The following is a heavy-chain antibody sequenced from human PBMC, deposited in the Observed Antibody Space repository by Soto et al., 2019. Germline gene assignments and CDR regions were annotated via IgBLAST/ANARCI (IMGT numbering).Heavy chain of an antibody. Sequence: QVQLVQSGAEVKKPGASVKVSCKASGYTFTGYYMHWVRQAPGQGLEWMGWINPNSGGTNYAQKFQGWVTMTRDTSFSTPYMGRSRLRSDDTAVYYWARSLVEMALAPFGYWGKGPLVTVSS. CDR2: INPNSGGT. CDR3: ARSLVEMALAPFGY. V-gene: IGHV1-2*04. CDR1: GYTFTGYY. J-gene: IGHJ4*02. D-gene: IGHD2-15*01.